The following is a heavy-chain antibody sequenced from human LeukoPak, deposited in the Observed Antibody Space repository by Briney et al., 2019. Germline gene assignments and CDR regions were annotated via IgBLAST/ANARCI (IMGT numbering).Heavy chain of an antibody. CDR3: ARDKCSPCGWFDP. V-gene: IGHV4-61*02. J-gene: IGHJ5*02. CDR2: IYTSGST. Sequence: SETLSLTCTVSGGSISSGSYYWSWIRQPAGKGLEWIGRIYTSGSTNYNPSLKSRVTISVDTSKNQFSLKLSSVTAADTAVYYCARDKCSPCGWFDPWGQGTLVTVSS. CDR1: GGSISSGSYY. D-gene: IGHD6-13*01.